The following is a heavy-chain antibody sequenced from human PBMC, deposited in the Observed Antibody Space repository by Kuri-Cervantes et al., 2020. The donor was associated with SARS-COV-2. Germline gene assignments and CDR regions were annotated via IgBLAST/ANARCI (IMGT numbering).Heavy chain of an antibody. J-gene: IGHJ4*02. CDR1: GGSTSSGDYY. CDR2: IYYSGST. Sequence: LRLSCTVSGGSTSSGDYYWSWIRQPPGKGLEWIGYIYYSGSTYCNPSLKSRVTISVDTSKNQFSLKLSSVTAADTAVYYCARLGFNWNYGPNFDYWGQGTLVTVSS. CDR3: ARLGFNWNYGPNFDY. D-gene: IGHD1-7*01. V-gene: IGHV4-30-4*08.